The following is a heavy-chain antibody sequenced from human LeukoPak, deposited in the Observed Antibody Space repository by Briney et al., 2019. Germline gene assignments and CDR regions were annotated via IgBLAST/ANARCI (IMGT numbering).Heavy chain of an antibody. J-gene: IGHJ4*02. Sequence: GGSLRLSCAASGFTLSTYWMHWVRHGPGKGLVWVSCINSEGSRTTYADSVQRRLTISRDNAKNTLYLQMNTLRVEDTAVYYCARGSWSAADTNIDYWGQGTLVTVSS. CDR3: ARGSWSAADTNIDY. CDR1: GFTLSTYW. CDR2: INSEGSRT. D-gene: IGHD6-13*01. V-gene: IGHV3-74*01.